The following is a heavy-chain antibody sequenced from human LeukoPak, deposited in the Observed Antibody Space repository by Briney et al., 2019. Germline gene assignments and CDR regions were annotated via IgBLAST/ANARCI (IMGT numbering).Heavy chain of an antibody. CDR3: AKPSLVVVVATTPADY. CDR1: GFTFSSYA. CDR2: ISGSGGST. J-gene: IGHJ4*02. Sequence: GGSLRLSCAASGFTFSSYAMSWVRQAPGKGPEWVSAISGSGGSTYYADSVKGRFTISRDNSKNTLYPQMNSLRAEDTAVYYCAKPSLVVVVATTPADYWGQGTLVTVSS. V-gene: IGHV3-23*01. D-gene: IGHD2-15*01.